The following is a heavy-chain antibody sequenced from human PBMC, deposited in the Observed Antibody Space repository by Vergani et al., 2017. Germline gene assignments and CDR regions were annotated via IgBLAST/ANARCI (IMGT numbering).Heavy chain of an antibody. Sequence: QVQLVQSGAEVKKPGASVTVSCKASGYTFTSYDINWVRQATGQGLEWMGWMNPNSGNTGYAQKFQGRVNMTRNTSISTAYMELSSLRSEDTAVYYCARGDEYSSSSEFYYYMDVWGKGTTVTVSS. J-gene: IGHJ6*03. V-gene: IGHV1-8*01. CDR1: GYTFTSYD. CDR3: ARGDEYSSSSEFYYYMDV. CDR2: MNPNSGNT. D-gene: IGHD6-6*01.